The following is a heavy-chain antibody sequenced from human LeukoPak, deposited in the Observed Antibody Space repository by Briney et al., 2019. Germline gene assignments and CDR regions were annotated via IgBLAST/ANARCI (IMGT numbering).Heavy chain of an antibody. D-gene: IGHD3-3*01. J-gene: IGHJ5*02. CDR2: IYYSGST. Sequence: SETLSLTCAVYGGSFSGYYWSWIRQPPGKGLEWIGYIYYSGSTNYNPSLKSRVTISVDTSKNQFSLKLSSVTAADTAVYYCASLYYDFWSGYRAWFDPWGQGTLVTVSS. CDR1: GGSFSGYY. CDR3: ASLYYDFWSGYRAWFDP. V-gene: IGHV4-59*01.